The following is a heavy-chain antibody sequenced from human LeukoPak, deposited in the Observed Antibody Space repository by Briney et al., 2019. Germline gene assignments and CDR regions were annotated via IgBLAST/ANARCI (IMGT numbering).Heavy chain of an antibody. CDR3: ARGGRNLDS. CDR1: GFTFSGYW. D-gene: IGHD1-14*01. V-gene: IGHV3-7*01. J-gene: IGHJ4*02. Sequence: TGGSLRLSCAASGFTFSGYWMSWVRQAPGKGLEWVANIKVDGSEKNYVDSVKGRLTISRDNAKNSLYLQMNSLRSEDTAVYYRARGGRNLDSWGQGTLVTVSS. CDR2: IKVDGSEK.